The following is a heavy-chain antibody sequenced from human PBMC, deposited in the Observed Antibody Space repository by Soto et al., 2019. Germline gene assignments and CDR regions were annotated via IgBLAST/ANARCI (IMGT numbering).Heavy chain of an antibody. CDR1: GYTFSDYY. CDR3: ASPGIAVAGKYFDY. Sequence: ASVKVSCKASGYTFSDYYLHWVRQAPGQGLEWMGWISPNSGATEYAQKFQGRVTITADESTSTAYMELSSLRSEDTAVYYCASPGIAVAGKYFDYWGQGTLVTVSS. V-gene: IGHV1-2*02. CDR2: ISPNSGAT. D-gene: IGHD6-19*01. J-gene: IGHJ4*02.